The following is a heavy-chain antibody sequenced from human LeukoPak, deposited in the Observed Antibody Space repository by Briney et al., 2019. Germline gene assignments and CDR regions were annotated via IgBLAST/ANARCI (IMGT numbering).Heavy chain of an antibody. CDR3: ATDGVGVVVAATRFDN. D-gene: IGHD2-15*01. J-gene: IGHJ4*02. CDR2: ISYDGNNK. CDR1: GITVSSYA. V-gene: IGHV3-30-3*01. Sequence: GRSLRLSCAASGITVSSYAIHWVRQAPGKGLEWVAAISYDGNNKYYADSVKGRFTISRDNPKNTLYLQMNSLRTEDTAVYYCATDGVGVVVAATRFDNWGQGTLVTVSS.